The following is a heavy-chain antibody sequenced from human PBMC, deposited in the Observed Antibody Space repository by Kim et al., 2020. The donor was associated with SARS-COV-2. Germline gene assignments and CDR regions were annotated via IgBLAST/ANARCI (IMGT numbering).Heavy chain of an antibody. CDR3: AARGGSFGPLMRFDP. D-gene: IGHD1-26*01. Sequence: GGSLRLSCAASGFTFSSYEMNWVRQAPGKGLEWVSYISSSGSTIYYADSVKGRFTISRDNAKNSLYLQMNSLRAEDTAVYYCAARGGSFGPLMRFDPWGQGTLVTVSS. V-gene: IGHV3-48*03. CDR2: ISSSGSTI. J-gene: IGHJ5*02. CDR1: GFTFSSYE.